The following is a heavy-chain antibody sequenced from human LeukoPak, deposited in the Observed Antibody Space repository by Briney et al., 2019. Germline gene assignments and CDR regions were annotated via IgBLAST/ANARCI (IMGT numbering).Heavy chain of an antibody. Sequence: GGSLRLSCVASGFSFSSYSMNWVRQAPGKGLKWVSYIRSSSTTIYYADSVKGRFTISRDNAKNSLYLQMNSLRAEDTAVYYCVRVRGDSGSYYVDYWGQGTLVTVSS. D-gene: IGHD1-26*01. V-gene: IGHV3-48*04. CDR3: VRVRGDSGSYYVDY. CDR1: GFSFSSYS. CDR2: IRSSSTTI. J-gene: IGHJ4*02.